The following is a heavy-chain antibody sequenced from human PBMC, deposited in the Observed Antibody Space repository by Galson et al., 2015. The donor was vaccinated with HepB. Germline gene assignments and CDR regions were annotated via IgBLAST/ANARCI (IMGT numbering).Heavy chain of an antibody. CDR3: TTGAMLVAFDI. Sequence: SLRLSCAASGFTFSNAWMSRARQAPGKGLEWVGRIKSKTDGGTTDYAAPVKGRFTISRDDSKSTLYLQMNSLKTEDTAVYYCTTGAMLVAFDIWGQGTMVTVSS. CDR1: GFTFSNAW. D-gene: IGHD2-2*01. J-gene: IGHJ3*02. CDR2: IKSKTDGGTT. V-gene: IGHV3-15*01.